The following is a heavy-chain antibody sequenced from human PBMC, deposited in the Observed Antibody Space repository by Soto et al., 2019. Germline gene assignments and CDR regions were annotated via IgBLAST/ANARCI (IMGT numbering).Heavy chain of an antibody. Sequence: EVQLLESGGGLVQPGGSLRLSCAASGFTFSSYAMSWVRQAPGKGLEWVSAISGSGGSTYYADSVKGRFTISRDNSKNTLDLQMNSLRAEDTAVYYCAKAYDSSGYYPLGYFDLWGRGTLVTVSS. CDR1: GFTFSSYA. J-gene: IGHJ2*01. CDR2: ISGSGGST. CDR3: AKAYDSSGYYPLGYFDL. V-gene: IGHV3-23*01. D-gene: IGHD3-22*01.